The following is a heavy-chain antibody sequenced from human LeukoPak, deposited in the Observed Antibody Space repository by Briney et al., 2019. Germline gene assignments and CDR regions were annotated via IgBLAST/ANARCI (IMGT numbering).Heavy chain of an antibody. CDR1: GFTFDDYT. CDR3: AKDMGAYYGYYFDY. D-gene: IGHD3-10*01. CDR2: ISWDGGST. V-gene: IGHV3-43*01. Sequence: PGGSLRLSCAASGFTFDDYTMHWVRQAPGKGLEWVSLISWDGGSTYYADSVKGRFTISRDNSKNSLYLQMNSLRTEDTALYYCAKDMGAYYGYYFDYWGQGTLVTVSS. J-gene: IGHJ4*02.